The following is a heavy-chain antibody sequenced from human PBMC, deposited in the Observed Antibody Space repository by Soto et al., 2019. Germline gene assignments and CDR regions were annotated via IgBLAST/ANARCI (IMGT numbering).Heavy chain of an antibody. Sequence: EVQLLESGGGLVQPGASLRLSCAASGFTFTSYAMNWVRQAPGRGLEWVSVISGSGGSTYYADSVKGRFTISRDNSKNPLYLQMNRLRAEDTAVYYCARRSSGWYFDYWGQGTLVTVSS. CDR1: GFTFTSYA. D-gene: IGHD6-19*01. V-gene: IGHV3-23*01. CDR2: ISGSGGST. CDR3: ARRSSGWYFDY. J-gene: IGHJ4*02.